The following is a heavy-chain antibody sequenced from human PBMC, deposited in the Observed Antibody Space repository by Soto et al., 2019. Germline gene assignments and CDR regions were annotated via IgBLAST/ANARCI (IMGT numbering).Heavy chain of an antibody. V-gene: IGHV2-5*02. CDR1: GFSLSTSGVG. D-gene: IGHD2-21*02. J-gene: IGHJ4*02. CDR3: AHCANCGGDCYSYYFDY. Sequence: QITLKESGPTLVKPTQTLTLTCTFSGFSLSTSGVGVGWIRQPPGKALEWLALIYWDDDKRYSPSLKSRLTITKDTSKNQVVLTMTNMDPVDTATYYCAHCANCGGDCYSYYFDYWGQGTLVTVSS. CDR2: IYWDDDK.